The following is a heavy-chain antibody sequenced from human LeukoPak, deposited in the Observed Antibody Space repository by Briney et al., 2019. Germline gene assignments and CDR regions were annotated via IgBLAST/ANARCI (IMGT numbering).Heavy chain of an antibody. J-gene: IGHJ4*02. CDR2: ISGSGGST. CDR3: AKVVATIVVVPAAIDY. V-gene: IGHV3-23*01. D-gene: IGHD2-2*01. CDR1: GFNFSSYA. Sequence: GGSLSLSCAASGFNFSSYAMSWVRQAPGKGLEGVSAISGSGGSTYYADSVKGRFTISRDNSKNTLYLQMNSLRAEDTAVYYCAKVVATIVVVPAAIDYWGQGTLVTVSS.